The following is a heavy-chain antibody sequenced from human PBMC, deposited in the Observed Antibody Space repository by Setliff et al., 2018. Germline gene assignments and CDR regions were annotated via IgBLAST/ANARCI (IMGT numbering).Heavy chain of an antibody. J-gene: IGHJ5*02. Sequence: SETLSLTCGVSGSSITSSNWWSWVRQAPGKGLEWVGQIFHSGSTHFNPSLKSRLTMSVDQSKNQFSLRLRSVTAADTAVYYCARLESLGYLSLYGLWFDPWGQGTLVTVSS. V-gene: IGHV4-4*02. CDR3: ARLESLGYLSLYGLWFDP. CDR2: IFHSGST. D-gene: IGHD3-16*02. CDR1: GSSITSSNW.